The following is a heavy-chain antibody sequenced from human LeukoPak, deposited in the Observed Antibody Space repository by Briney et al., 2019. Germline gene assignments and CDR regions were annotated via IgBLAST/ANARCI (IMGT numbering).Heavy chain of an antibody. J-gene: IGHJ6*03. CDR1: GFTVSLYS. D-gene: IGHD3-3*01. CDR3: ARDASTIDFATYFYYMDV. V-gene: IGHV3-21*01. Sequence: GGSLRLSCTASGFTVSLYSMHWVRQAPGKGLEWVSSIGRSSHYIYYGDSVRGRFTISRDNAKNSLYLDMNSPRAEDTAVYYCARDASTIDFATYFYYMDVWGRGTTVTVSS. CDR2: IGRSSHYI.